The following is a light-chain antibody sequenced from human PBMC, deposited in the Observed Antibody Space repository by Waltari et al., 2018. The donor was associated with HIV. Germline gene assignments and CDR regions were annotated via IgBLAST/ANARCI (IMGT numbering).Light chain of an antibody. CDR2: EVI. CDR3: CSYTGDSWV. CDR1: SDDIGASKF. Sequence: QSALTQPRSVSGSPGQSVTFSCTGTSDDIGASKFVSWYQQHPGKAPKLILYEVIHRPSGVPDRFSGSRSGNTASLTISGLQNEDEANYYCCSYTGDSWVFGGGTILTVL. V-gene: IGLV2-11*01. J-gene: IGLJ3*02.